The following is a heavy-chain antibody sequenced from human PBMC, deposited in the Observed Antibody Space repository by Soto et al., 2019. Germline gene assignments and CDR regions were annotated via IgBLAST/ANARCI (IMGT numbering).Heavy chain of an antibody. CDR2: INPSGGST. CDR1: GYTFTSYY. J-gene: IGHJ4*02. D-gene: IGHD3-10*01. V-gene: IGHV1-46*03. CDR3: ARQEDYYYGAGSSSRYFDY. Sequence: QVQLVQSGAEVKKPGASVKVSCKASGYTFTSYYMHWVRQAPGQGLEWMGIINPSGGSTSYAQKFQGRVTMTRDTSTSTGYMELSSLRSEDTAVYYCARQEDYYYGAGSSSRYFDYWGQGTLVTVSS.